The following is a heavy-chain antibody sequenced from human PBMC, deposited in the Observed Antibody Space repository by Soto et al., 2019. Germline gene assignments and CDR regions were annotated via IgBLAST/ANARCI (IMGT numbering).Heavy chain of an antibody. Sequence: GGSLRLSCTTSGFPFSSYSMNWGRADPREGLKRDSYIFSSSRCIFYADSVEGPFTLSRDKAKNAPYLPMNSLRDWDPAVYYFATDKCFYDCSVPMKRDYFDYGIAVWGQGNTVTGFS. CDR3: ATDKCFYDCSVPMKRDYFDYGIAV. CDR1: GFPFSSYS. V-gene: IGHV3-48*02. J-gene: IGHJ6*02. D-gene: IGHD3-22*01. CDR2: IFSSSRCI.